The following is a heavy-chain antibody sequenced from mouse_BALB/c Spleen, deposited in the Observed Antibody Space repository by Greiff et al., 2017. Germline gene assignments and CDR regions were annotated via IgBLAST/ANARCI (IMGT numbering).Heavy chain of an antibody. CDR1: GYTFTSYY. J-gene: IGHJ4*01. Sequence: QVQLQQSGAELVKPGASVKLSCKASGYTFTSYYMYWVKQRPGQGLEWIGEINPSNGGTNFNEKFESKATLTVDKSSSTAYMQLSSLTSEDSAVYYCTRYDGFAMDYWGQGTSVTVSS. CDR3: TRYDGFAMDY. V-gene: IGHV1S81*02. D-gene: IGHD2-3*01. CDR2: INPSNGGT.